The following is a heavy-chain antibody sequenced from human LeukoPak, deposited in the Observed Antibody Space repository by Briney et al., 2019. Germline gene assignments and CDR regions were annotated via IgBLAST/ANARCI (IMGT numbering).Heavy chain of an antibody. CDR2: IYYSGST. Sequence: PSETLPLTCTVSGGSISSSSYYWGYIRQSPGKGLEWIGSIYYSGSTYYNPSLKSRVTISVDTSKNQFSLKLSSVTAADTAVYYCARQTQAPRPRDFDYWGQGTLVTVSS. CDR3: ARQTQAPRPRDFDY. J-gene: IGHJ4*02. V-gene: IGHV4-39*01. CDR1: GGSISSSSYY.